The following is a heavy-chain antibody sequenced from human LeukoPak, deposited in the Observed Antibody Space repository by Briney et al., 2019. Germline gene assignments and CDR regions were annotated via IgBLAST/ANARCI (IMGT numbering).Heavy chain of an antibody. D-gene: IGHD3-16*02. CDR1: GFTFSSYA. CDR2: ISYDGSNK. J-gene: IGHJ3*02. V-gene: IGHV3-30-3*01. Sequence: PGGSLRLSCVASGFTFSSYAMHWVRQAPGKGLECVSVISYDGSNKYYADSVKGRFTISRDNSKNTLYLQMNCLGAEDTAVYYCARESLGQTNASDIWGQGTMVTVSA. CDR3: ARESLGQTNASDI.